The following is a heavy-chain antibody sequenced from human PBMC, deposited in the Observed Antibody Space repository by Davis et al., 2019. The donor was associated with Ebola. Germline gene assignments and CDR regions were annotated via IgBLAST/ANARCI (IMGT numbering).Heavy chain of an antibody. CDR1: GFTFSSYA. V-gene: IGHV3-30*02. Sequence: GESLKISCAASGFTFSSYAMHWVRQAPGKGLEWVAFIRYDGSNKYYADSVKGRFTISRDNSKNTLYLQMNSLRAEDTAVYYCAKDLRIAVAASDAFDIWGQGTMVTVSS. CDR2: IRYDGSNK. CDR3: AKDLRIAVAASDAFDI. D-gene: IGHD6-19*01. J-gene: IGHJ3*02.